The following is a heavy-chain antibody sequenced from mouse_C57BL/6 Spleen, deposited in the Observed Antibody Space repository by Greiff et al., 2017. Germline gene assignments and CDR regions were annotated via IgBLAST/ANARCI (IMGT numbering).Heavy chain of an antibody. J-gene: IGHJ4*01. CDR2: IRNKANGYTT. Sequence: EVQVVESGGGLVQPGGSLSLSCAASGFTFTDYYMSWVRQPPGKALEWLGFIRNKANGYTTEYSASVKGRFTISRDNSQSILYLQMNALRAEDSATYYCARWALYYGNYDYAMDYWGQGTSVTVSS. CDR3: ARWALYYGNYDYAMDY. V-gene: IGHV7-3*01. CDR1: GFTFTDYY. D-gene: IGHD2-1*01.